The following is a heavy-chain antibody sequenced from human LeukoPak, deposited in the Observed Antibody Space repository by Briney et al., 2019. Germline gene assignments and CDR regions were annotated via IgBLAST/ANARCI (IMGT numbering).Heavy chain of an antibody. V-gene: IGHV1-58*01. Sequence: SVKVSCKASGFTFTSSAVQWVRQARGQRLEWIGWIVVGSGNTNYAQKFQERVTITRDMSTSTAYMELSSLRSEDTAVYYCAAGNGSYSDFDYWGQGTLVTVSS. D-gene: IGHD1-26*01. CDR1: GFTFTSSA. J-gene: IGHJ4*02. CDR2: IVVGSGNT. CDR3: AAGNGSYSDFDY.